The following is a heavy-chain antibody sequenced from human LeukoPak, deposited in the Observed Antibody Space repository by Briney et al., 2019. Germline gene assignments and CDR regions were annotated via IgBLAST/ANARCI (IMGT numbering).Heavy chain of an antibody. V-gene: IGHV3-30*03. CDR3: ARDLSMYYYYGMDV. CDR1: GFTFSSYG. J-gene: IGHJ6*02. Sequence: GGSLRLSCAASGFTFSSYGMHWVRQAPGKGLEWVAVISYDGNNKHYADSVRGRFTTSRDNSKNTLSLQMDSLRAEDTAVYYCARDLSMYYYYGMDVWGQGTTVTVSS. CDR2: ISYDGNNK.